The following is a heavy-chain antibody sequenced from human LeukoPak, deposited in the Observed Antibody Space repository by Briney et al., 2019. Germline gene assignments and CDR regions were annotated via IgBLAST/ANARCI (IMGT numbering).Heavy chain of an antibody. CDR1: GDSISSGSYY. V-gene: IGHV4-61*02. D-gene: IGHD1-1*01. CDR2: IHTSGNT. J-gene: IGHJ4*02. Sequence: SQTLSLTCIVSGDSISSGSYYWTGLRQPAGKGLEWIGRIHTSGNTNYSPSLKSRVTVSRDTSKNQFSLRLTSVTAADTAVYYCVRDWNGDYFDYWGQGTLVTVSS. CDR3: VRDWNGDYFDY.